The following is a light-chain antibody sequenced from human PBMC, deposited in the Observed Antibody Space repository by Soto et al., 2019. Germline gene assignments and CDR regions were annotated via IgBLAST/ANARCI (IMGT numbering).Light chain of an antibody. J-gene: IGLJ1*01. CDR2: DDN. Sequence: SALTQPPSVSAAPGQKVTISCSGSSSNIGGNSVSWYQQLPGTAPKLLIYDDNKPPSGLPDRFSGSKSGTSATLGITGFQTGDEADYYCGSWDSSLSAYVFGTGTKVTVL. CDR3: GSWDSSLSAYV. CDR1: SSNIGGNS. V-gene: IGLV1-51*01.